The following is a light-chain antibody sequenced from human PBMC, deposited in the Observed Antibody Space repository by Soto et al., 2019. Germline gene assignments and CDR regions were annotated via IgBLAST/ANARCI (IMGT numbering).Light chain of an antibody. CDR1: QGVGSN. V-gene: IGKV3-15*01. CDR2: AAS. CDR3: QQYYNWPPLT. Sequence: EVVMKQSPATLSVSPGERATLSCRASQGVGSNLAWYQQKPGQAPRLLIYAASTRATGIPARFSGSGSGTEFTLTISSLQSEDFAVYYCQQYYNWPPLTFGGGTKVDIK. J-gene: IGKJ4*01.